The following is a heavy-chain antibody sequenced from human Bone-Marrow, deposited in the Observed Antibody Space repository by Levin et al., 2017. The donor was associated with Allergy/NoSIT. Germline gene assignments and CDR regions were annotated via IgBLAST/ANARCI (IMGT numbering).Heavy chain of an antibody. CDR1: GGSISSSSYY. D-gene: IGHD1-20*01. CDR2: IYYSGST. Sequence: SETLSLTCTVSGGSISSSSYYWGWIRQPPGKGLEWIGSIYYSGSTYYNPSLKSRVTISVDTSKNQFSLKLSSVTAAGTAVYYCARQVGNNWNLFDPWGQGTLVTVSS. CDR3: ARQVGNNWNLFDP. J-gene: IGHJ5*02. V-gene: IGHV4-39*01.